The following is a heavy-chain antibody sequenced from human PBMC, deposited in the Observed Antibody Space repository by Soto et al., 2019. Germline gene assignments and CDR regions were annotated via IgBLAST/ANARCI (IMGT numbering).Heavy chain of an antibody. CDR3: AREEYYYGSGAFFDY. V-gene: IGHV1-69*08. CDR2: IIPILGIA. J-gene: IGHJ4*02. CDR1: GGTFSSYT. Sequence: QVQLVQSGAEVKKPGSSVKVSCKASGGTFSSYTISWVRQAPGQGLEWMGRIIPILGIANYAQKFQGRVTITADKPASTAYIEVSSLRSEDTAVYYCAREEYYYGSGAFFDYWGQVTLVTVSS. D-gene: IGHD3-10*01.